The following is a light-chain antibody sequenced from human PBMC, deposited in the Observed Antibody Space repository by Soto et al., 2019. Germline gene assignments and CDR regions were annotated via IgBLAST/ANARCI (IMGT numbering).Light chain of an antibody. J-gene: IGLJ1*01. V-gene: IGLV2-23*02. CDR3: CSYAGNSEV. Sequence: QSALTQPASVSGSPGQSITIPRTGTSGDDGGYNLVSWYQQHPGKAPKLMIYEVTERPSGVSNRFSGSKSGNTASLTISGLQPDDEADYYCCSYAGNSEVFGTGTKLTVL. CDR1: SGDDGGYNL. CDR2: EVT.